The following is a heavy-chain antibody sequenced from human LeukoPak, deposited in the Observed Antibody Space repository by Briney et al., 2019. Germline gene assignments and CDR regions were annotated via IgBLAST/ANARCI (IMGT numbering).Heavy chain of an antibody. J-gene: IGHJ5*02. Sequence: ETLSLTCAVSGGSISSSNWWSWVRQAPGKGLEWVSYISSSSSTIYYADSVKGRFTISRDNAKNSLYLQMNSLRAEDTAVYYCASSNGGTWGQGTLVTVSS. CDR2: ISSSSSTI. D-gene: IGHD2-8*01. CDR3: ASSNGGT. CDR1: GGSISSSN. V-gene: IGHV3-48*01.